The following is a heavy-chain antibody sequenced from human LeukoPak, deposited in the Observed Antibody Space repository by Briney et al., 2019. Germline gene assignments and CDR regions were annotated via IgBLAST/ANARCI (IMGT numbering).Heavy chain of an antibody. Sequence: GGSLRHSCAASGFTFSSSEMNWVRQAPGKGLEWVSCISSSGSAIYYADSVKGRFTISRDNAKNSLYLQMNSLRAEDTAVYYCARDRGLYYFDYWGQGTLVTVSS. CDR3: ARDRGLYYFDY. V-gene: IGHV3-48*03. CDR2: ISSSGSAI. J-gene: IGHJ4*02. D-gene: IGHD5-12*01. CDR1: GFTFSSSE.